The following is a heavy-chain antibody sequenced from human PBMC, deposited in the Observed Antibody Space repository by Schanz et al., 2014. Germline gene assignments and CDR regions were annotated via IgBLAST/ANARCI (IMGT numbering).Heavy chain of an antibody. CDR2: MNSKTGNT. D-gene: IGHD3-10*01. CDR3: ATNSPFRMVRGSNAFDA. Sequence: QGQLVQSGAEVKKPGASVKVSCKASGYTFTSYDINWVRQATGQGLEWMGWMNSKTGNTGYAQRFQGRVTMTRNTAITTAYLELSSLRSGDTAVYYCATNSPFRMVRGSNAFDAWGQGTMVTVSS. J-gene: IGHJ3*01. V-gene: IGHV1-8*01. CDR1: GYTFTSYD.